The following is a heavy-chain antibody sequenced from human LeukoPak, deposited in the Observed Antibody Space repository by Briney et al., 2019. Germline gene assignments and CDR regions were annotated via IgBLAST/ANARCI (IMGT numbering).Heavy chain of an antibody. CDR1: GFTFSDYA. CDR2: ISKDGSDK. Sequence: PGRSLRLSCAASGFTFSDYAMHWVRQAQGKGLEWVAVISKDGSDKYYPGSVRGRFTISRDNSKNTIYLQMDSLRAEDTAIYYCARDYWWNYDYWGQGTLVTVSS. J-gene: IGHJ4*02. CDR3: ARDYWWNYDY. V-gene: IGHV3-30-3*01. D-gene: IGHD1-7*01.